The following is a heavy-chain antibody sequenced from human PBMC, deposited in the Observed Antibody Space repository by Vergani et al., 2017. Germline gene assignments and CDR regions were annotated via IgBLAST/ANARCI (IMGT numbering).Heavy chain of an antibody. CDR2: INHSGST. Sequence: QVQLQQWGAGLLKPSETLSLTCAVYGGSFSGYYWSWIRQPPGKGLEWIGEINHSGSTNYNPSLKSRVTISVDTSKNQFSLKLSSVTAADTAVYYCARVGDFWSGPRAFDIWGQGTMVTVSS. V-gene: IGHV4-34*01. CDR3: ARVGDFWSGPRAFDI. CDR1: GGSFSGYY. D-gene: IGHD3-3*01. J-gene: IGHJ3*02.